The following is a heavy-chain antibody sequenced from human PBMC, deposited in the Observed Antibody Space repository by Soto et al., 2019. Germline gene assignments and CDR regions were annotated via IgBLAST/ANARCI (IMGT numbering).Heavy chain of an antibody. CDR1: GGSFTSYY. J-gene: IGHJ3*02. V-gene: IGHV4-34*01. CDR2: INRSGST. Sequence: QVQLQQWGAGLLKPSETLSLTCAVYGGSFTSYYWSWIRQPQGKGLEWIGEINRSGSTYYNPSLKSRVTISVDTSKNQFSLKLSSVAAADTAVYYCARGREYHDRGAFDIWGQGTMVTVSS. D-gene: IGHD2-2*01. CDR3: ARGREYHDRGAFDI.